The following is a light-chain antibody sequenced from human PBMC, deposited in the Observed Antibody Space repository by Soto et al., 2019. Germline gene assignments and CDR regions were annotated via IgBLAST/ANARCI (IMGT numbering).Light chain of an antibody. J-gene: IGKJ3*01. V-gene: IGKV3-20*01. CDR2: GAS. Sequence: EIVLTQSPGTLSLSPGERATLSCRASQSVSSSYLAWYQQKPGQAPRLLIYGASGRATGIPDGFSGSGSGTDFTITISRLEPEDFAVYFCQQYGSSSFTFGPGTKVDIK. CDR3: QQYGSSSFT. CDR1: QSVSSSY.